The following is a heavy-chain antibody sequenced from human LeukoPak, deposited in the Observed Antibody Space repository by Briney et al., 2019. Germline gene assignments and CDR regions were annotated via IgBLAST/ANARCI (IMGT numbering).Heavy chain of an antibody. V-gene: IGHV4-61*02. Sequence: SQTLSLTCTVSGGSISSGSYYWSWIRQPAGKGLERTGRIYTSGSTNYNPSLKSRVTISVDTSKNQFSLKLSSVTAADTAVYYCARDRGSGSSSLPYYYYYMDVWGKGTTVTVSS. D-gene: IGHD3-10*01. CDR3: ARDRGSGSSSLPYYYYYMDV. J-gene: IGHJ6*03. CDR1: GGSISSGSYY. CDR2: IYTSGST.